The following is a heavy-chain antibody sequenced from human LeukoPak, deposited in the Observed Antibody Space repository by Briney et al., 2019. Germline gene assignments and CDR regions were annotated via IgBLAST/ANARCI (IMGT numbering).Heavy chain of an antibody. J-gene: IGHJ4*02. V-gene: IGHV3-73*01. CDR2: IRSKANSYAT. D-gene: IGHD6-19*01. CDR1: GFTFSGSA. CDR3: TRQGPGYSSGFDDY. Sequence: PGGSLRLSCAASGFTFSGSAIHWVRQASGKGLEWVGRIRSKANSYATAYAASVKGRFTISRDDSKNTAYLQMNSLKTEDTAVYYCTRQGPGYSSGFDDYWGQGTLVTVSS.